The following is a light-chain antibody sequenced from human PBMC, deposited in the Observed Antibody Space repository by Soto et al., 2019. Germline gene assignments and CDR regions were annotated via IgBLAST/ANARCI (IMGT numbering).Light chain of an antibody. V-gene: IGKV1-5*01. CDR1: QSINNW. J-gene: IGKJ2*01. CDR2: DAS. Sequence: DIQMTQSPSTLSASVGDRVTITCRASQSINNWLAWYQQKPGKAPQLLIYDASNLESGLPARFSGSESGTEFTLTISSLQPDDFAKYYCQQYNIYYTFGQGTKLEIK. CDR3: QQYNIYYT.